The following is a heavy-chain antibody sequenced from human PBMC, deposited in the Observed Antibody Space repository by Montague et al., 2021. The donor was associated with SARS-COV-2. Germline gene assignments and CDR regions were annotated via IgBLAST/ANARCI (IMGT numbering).Heavy chain of an antibody. CDR3: ASSGITLTGLDAFDI. Sequence: CAISGDSVSSKSVAWNWIGQSPSRGLEWLGRTYYRSKWDSDYAESVKRRLVITPDTSKNQVSLQLNSVIPEDTAVYFCASSGITLTGLDAFDIWGQGTMVTVSS. J-gene: IGHJ3*02. CDR1: GDSVSSKSVA. V-gene: IGHV6-1*01. D-gene: IGHD3-9*01. CDR2: TYYRSKWDS.